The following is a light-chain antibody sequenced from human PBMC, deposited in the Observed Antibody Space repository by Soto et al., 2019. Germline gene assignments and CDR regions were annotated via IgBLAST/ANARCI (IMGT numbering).Light chain of an antibody. Sequence: EIVMTQSPATLYVSPGERATLSCRASQSVSSNLAWYQQKPGQAPRLLIYGASTRATGIPARFSGSGSGTEFTLTISSLQSEDFGVYYCQQYNNWPGTFGQGTKVEIK. CDR3: QQYNNWPGT. V-gene: IGKV3-15*01. CDR2: GAS. CDR1: QSVSSN. J-gene: IGKJ1*01.